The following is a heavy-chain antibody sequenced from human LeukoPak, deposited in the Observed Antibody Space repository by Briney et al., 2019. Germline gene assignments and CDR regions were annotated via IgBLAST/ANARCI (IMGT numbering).Heavy chain of an antibody. J-gene: IGHJ4*02. V-gene: IGHV3-23*01. D-gene: IGHD6-19*01. CDR3: AKAPAPFIAVADYFDY. Sequence: GGSLRLSCTASGFTVSTNYMNWVRQAPGKGLEWVSAISGSGGSTYYADSVKGRFTISRDNSKNTLYLQMNSLRAEDTAVYYCAKAPAPFIAVADYFDYWGQGTLVTVSS. CDR1: GFTVSTNY. CDR2: ISGSGGST.